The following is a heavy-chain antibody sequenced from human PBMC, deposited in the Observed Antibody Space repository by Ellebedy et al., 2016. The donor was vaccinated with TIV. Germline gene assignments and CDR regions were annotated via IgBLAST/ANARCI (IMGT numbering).Heavy chain of an antibody. CDR1: GFTFRDYA. V-gene: IGHV3-49*03. Sequence: GESLKISCTASGFTFRDYAIPWFRQAPGKGLEGVGFIRSKAYGGTTEYAASVKGRFTISRDDSKSITYLQMNSLKTEDTAVYYCGIAARLLYWGQGTLVTVSS. D-gene: IGHD6-6*01. CDR3: GIAARLLY. CDR2: IRSKAYGGTT. J-gene: IGHJ4*02.